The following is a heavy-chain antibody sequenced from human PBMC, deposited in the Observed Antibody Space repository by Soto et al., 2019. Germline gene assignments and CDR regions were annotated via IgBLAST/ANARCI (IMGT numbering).Heavy chain of an antibody. J-gene: IGHJ3*02. Sequence: ASVKVSCKASGYTFTSYGISWVRQAPGQGLEWMGWISAYNGNTNYAQKLQGRVTMTTDTSTSTAYMELRSLRSDDTAVYYCARAAIVVVVAAIPRDAFDIWGQGTMVTVSS. CDR3: ARAAIVVVVAAIPRDAFDI. D-gene: IGHD2-15*01. CDR2: ISAYNGNT. CDR1: GYTFTSYG. V-gene: IGHV1-18*01.